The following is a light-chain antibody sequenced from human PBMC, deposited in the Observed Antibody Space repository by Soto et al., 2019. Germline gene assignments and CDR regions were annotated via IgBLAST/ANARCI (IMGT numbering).Light chain of an antibody. V-gene: IGLV2-14*01. CDR3: SSYTTSGTPV. CDR2: EVS. CDR1: SSDVGGYNY. Sequence: QSALTQPASVSGSAGQSITISCTGTSSDVGGYNYLSWYQQHPGKAPKVMIYEVSNRPSGVSNRFSGSKSGNTASLTISALQAEDEADYFCSSYTTSGTPVFGGGTKLTVL. J-gene: IGLJ3*02.